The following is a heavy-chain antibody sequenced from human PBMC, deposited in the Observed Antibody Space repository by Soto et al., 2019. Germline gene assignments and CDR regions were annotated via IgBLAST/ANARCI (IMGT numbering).Heavy chain of an antibody. V-gene: IGHV1-24*01. J-gene: IGHJ5*02. Sequence: ASVKVSCKVSGYTLTELSMHWVRQAPGKGLEWMGGFDPEDGETIYAQKFQGRVTMTEDTSTDTAYMELSSLRSEDTAVYYCATALRYGIAAAGTNWFDPWGQGTLVTVSS. CDR2: FDPEDGET. CDR1: GYTLTELS. CDR3: ATALRYGIAAAGTNWFDP. D-gene: IGHD6-13*01.